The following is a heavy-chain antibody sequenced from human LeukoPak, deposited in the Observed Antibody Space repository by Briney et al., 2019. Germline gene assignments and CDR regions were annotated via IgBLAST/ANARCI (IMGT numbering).Heavy chain of an antibody. V-gene: IGHV1-69*13. CDR3: ARDLLAQQLVHFDY. CDR1: GGTFSSYA. Sequence: SVKVSCKASGGTFSSYAISWVRQAPGQGLEWMGGIIPIFGTANYAQRFQGRVTITADESTSTAYMELSSLRSEDTAVYYCARDLLAQQLVHFDYWGQGTLVTVSS. CDR2: IIPIFGTA. J-gene: IGHJ4*02. D-gene: IGHD6-13*01.